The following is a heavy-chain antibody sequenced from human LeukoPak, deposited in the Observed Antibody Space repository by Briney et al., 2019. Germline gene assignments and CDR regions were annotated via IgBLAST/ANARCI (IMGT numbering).Heavy chain of an antibody. CDR2: IRSKANSYAT. CDR1: GFAFSGSA. Sequence: GGSLRPSCATSGFAFSGSAMHWVRQASGKGLEWVGRIRSKANSYATTDAASVKGRFTISRDDSKNTAYLQMNSLKTEDTAVYYCTRPSYDSSVSGVVYWGQGTLVTVSS. CDR3: TRPSYDSSVSGVVY. D-gene: IGHD3-22*01. V-gene: IGHV3-73*01. J-gene: IGHJ4*02.